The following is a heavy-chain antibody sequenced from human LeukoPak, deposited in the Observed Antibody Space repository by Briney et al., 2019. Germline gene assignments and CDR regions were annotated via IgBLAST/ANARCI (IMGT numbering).Heavy chain of an antibody. CDR1: GFTFNNYA. J-gene: IGHJ4*02. D-gene: IGHD2-15*01. V-gene: IGHV3-23*01. Sequence: HPGGSLRLSCSASGFTFNNYAMSWVRQAPGKGLEWVSGISNSGDNTYYVDSVKGRFTISRDNSKNTVYLQMNSLRVEDTAVYSCAKVACSGSSCFWPPFDSWGQGTLVTVSS. CDR2: ISNSGDNT. CDR3: AKVACSGSSCFWPPFDS.